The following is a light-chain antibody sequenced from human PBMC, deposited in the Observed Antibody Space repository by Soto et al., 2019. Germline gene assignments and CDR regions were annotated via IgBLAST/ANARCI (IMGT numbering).Light chain of an antibody. CDR3: MQALQTPYT. V-gene: IGKV2-28*01. CDR2: LGF. J-gene: IGKJ2*01. CDR1: QSLLHSNGYNY. Sequence: DIAMTQSPLSLPVTPGEPASISRRSSQSLLHSNGYNYLDWYLQKPGQSPQLLIYLGFNRASGVPDRLSGSGSGTDFTLKISRVEAEDVGVYYCMQALQTPYTFGQGTKLEIK.